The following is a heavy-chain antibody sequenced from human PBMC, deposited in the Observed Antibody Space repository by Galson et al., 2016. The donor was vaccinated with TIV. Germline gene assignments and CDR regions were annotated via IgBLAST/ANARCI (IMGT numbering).Heavy chain of an antibody. Sequence: SVKVPCKASGDTFTSYPFNWVRQAPGQGLERMGGIIPLFGTANYAQKFQGRVTVTADESTSTVYLDLSSLRSEDTAVYYCAKDRNTALDTYHYYYGMDVWGQGTTVTVSS. J-gene: IGHJ6*02. D-gene: IGHD5-18*01. CDR1: GDTFTSYP. V-gene: IGHV1-69*13. CDR2: IIPLFGTA. CDR3: AKDRNTALDTYHYYYGMDV.